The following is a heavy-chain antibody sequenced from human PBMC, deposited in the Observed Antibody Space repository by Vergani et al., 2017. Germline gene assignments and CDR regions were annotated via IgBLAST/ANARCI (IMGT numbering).Heavy chain of an antibody. V-gene: IGHV3-64*04. J-gene: IGHJ6*02. CDR3: VRGAAGAQNFDYYSMDV. Sequence: LESGGGLVQPGGSIRLSCFGSGFTFSTFNMHWVRQIPGKGLEYISGISSDGKSTNYAKSVKGRFIVTRDSGENSLFLQMNSLRAEDTAVYYCVRGAAGAQNFDYYSMDVWGHGTTVTVSS. D-gene: IGHD6-25*01. CDR1: GFTFSTFN. CDR2: ISSDGKST.